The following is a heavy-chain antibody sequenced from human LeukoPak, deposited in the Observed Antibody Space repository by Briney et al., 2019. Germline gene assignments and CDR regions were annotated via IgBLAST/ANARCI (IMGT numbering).Heavy chain of an antibody. D-gene: IGHD3-16*01. CDR1: GFTFSSYS. J-gene: IGHJ4*02. V-gene: IGHV3-21*01. Sequence: GGSLRLSCAASGFTFSSYSMNWVRQAPGKGLEWVSSISSSSSYIYYADSVKGRFTISRDNAKNSLYLQMNSLRAEDTAVYYCARDPRVGDVLDYWGQGTLVTVSS. CDR3: ARDPRVGDVLDY. CDR2: ISSSSSYI.